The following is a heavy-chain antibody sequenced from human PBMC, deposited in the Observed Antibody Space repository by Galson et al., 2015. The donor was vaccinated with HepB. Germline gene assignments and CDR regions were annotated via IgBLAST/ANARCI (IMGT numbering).Heavy chain of an antibody. CDR1: GFTFSDYY. V-gene: IGHV3-11*06. D-gene: IGHD5-24*01. J-gene: IGHJ3*02. Sequence: SLRLSCAASGFTFSDYYMSWIRQAPGKGLEWVSYISSSSSYTNYADSVKGRFTISRGNAKNSLYLQMNSLRAEDTAVYYCARREMATGGAFDIWGQGTMVTVSS. CDR2: ISSSSSYT. CDR3: ARREMATGGAFDI.